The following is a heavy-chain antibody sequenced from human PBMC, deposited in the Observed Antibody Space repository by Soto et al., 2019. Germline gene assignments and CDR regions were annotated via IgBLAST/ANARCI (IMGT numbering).Heavy chain of an antibody. D-gene: IGHD3-3*01. CDR3: AKVKKGVGPGDY. J-gene: IGHJ4*02. CDR2: ISYDGSNK. CDR1: GFTFSSYG. Sequence: QVQLVESGGGVVQPGRSLRLSCAASGFTFSSYGMHWVRQAPGKGLEWVAVISYDGSNKYYADSVKGRFTISRDNSKNTLYLQMNSLRAEDTAVYYCAKVKKGVGPGDYWGQGTLVTVSS. V-gene: IGHV3-30*18.